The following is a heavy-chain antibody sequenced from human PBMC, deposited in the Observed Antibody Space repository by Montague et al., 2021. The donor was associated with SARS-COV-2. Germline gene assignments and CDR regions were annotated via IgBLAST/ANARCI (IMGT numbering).Heavy chain of an antibody. CDR2: NNDT. V-gene: IGHV1-18*01. CDR3: ARIFRPWLEYFEY. Sequence: NNDTKFAEGLQDRLTLTIDTSTSTAFMELRSLRSDDTAVYYCARIFRPWLEYFEYWGKGTLVTVSS. J-gene: IGHJ4*02. D-gene: IGHD5-24*01.